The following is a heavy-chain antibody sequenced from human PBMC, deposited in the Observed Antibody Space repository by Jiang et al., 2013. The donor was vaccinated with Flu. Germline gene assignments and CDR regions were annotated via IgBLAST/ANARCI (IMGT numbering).Heavy chain of an antibody. CDR2: IYYSGST. V-gene: IGHV4-61*01. D-gene: IGHD1-26*01. CDR3: ARSYSGSYHTFNDAFD. CDR1: GGSVSSGSYY. Sequence: LLKPSETLSLTCTVSGGSVSSGSYYWSWIRQPPGKGLEWIGYIYYSGSTNYNPSLKSRVTISVDTSKNQFSLKLSSVTAADTAVYYCARSYSGSYHTFNDAFD. J-gene: IGHJ3*02.